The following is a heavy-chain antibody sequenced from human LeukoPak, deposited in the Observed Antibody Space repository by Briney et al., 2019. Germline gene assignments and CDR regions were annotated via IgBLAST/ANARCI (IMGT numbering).Heavy chain of an antibody. CDR2: IYPGDSDT. D-gene: IGHD6-13*01. J-gene: IGHJ5*02. CDR1: GYSFTSYW. Sequence: GESLKISCKGSGYSFTSYWIGWVRQMPGKGLEWMGIIYPGDSDTRYSPSFQGQVTISADKSISTAYLQWSSLKASDTAMYHCARHGGSSSWYNWFDPWGQGTLVTVSS. CDR3: ARHGGSSSWYNWFDP. V-gene: IGHV5-51*01.